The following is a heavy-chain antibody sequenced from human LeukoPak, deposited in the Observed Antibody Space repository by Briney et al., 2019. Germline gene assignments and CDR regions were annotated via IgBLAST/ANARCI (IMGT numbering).Heavy chain of an antibody. CDR3: AREKGLVGAAFDY. CDR2: INHSGST. Sequence: SQTLSLTCAVSGGSISSGGYSWSWIRQPPGKGLEWIGEINHSGSTNYNPSLKSRVTISVDTSKNQFSLKLSSVTAADTAVYYCAREKGLVGAAFDYWGQGTLVTVSS. CDR1: GGSISSGGYS. D-gene: IGHD1-26*01. V-gene: IGHV4-30-2*01. J-gene: IGHJ4*02.